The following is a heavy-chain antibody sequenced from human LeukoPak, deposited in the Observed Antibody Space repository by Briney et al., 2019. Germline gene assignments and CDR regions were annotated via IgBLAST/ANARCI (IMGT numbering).Heavy chain of an antibody. J-gene: IGHJ5*02. CDR3: TTDWGLPNCGGDCYLP. CDR1: GFTFINAW. CDR2: IKSTHDGETT. D-gene: IGHD2-21*02. Sequence: GGSLRLSCAASGFTFINAWMSWVRQAPGKGLEWVARIKSTHDGETTDYAAPVKGRFTISRDDLDKMVYLQMDSLKTEDTAIYYCTTDWGLPNCGGDCYLPWGQGTLVTVSS. V-gene: IGHV3-15*01.